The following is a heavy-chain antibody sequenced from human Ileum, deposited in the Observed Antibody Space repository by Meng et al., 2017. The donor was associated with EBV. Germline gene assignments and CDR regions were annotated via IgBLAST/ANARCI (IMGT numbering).Heavy chain of an antibody. CDR3: ARWAGHCSSANCFPPLDY. V-gene: IGHV1-69*06. CDR1: GGTFSNYA. J-gene: IGHJ4*02. Sequence: VQVGQSVAYVRNPGSPGKVFCKASGGTFSNYAISWVRQAPGQGLEWMGGIIPIFATPNYAQKFQDRITITADTSTTTAYMELSSLTSEDTAIYYCARWAGHCSSANCFPPLDYWGQGTLVTVSS. D-gene: IGHD2-2*03. CDR2: IIPIFATP.